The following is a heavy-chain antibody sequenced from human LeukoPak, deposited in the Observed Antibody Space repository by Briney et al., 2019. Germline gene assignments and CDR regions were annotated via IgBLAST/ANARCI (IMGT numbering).Heavy chain of an antibody. J-gene: IGHJ4*02. Sequence: GGSLRLSCAASTFTFDDYGMSWVRQAPGKGLERVSGINWNGGSTGYADSVKVRFTISRDNAKNALSLQMNGLRAEDTALYYCARESSSWYLGVFDYWGQGTLVTVAS. V-gene: IGHV3-20*04. CDR2: INWNGGST. CDR1: TFTFDDYG. CDR3: ARESSSWYLGVFDY. D-gene: IGHD6-13*01.